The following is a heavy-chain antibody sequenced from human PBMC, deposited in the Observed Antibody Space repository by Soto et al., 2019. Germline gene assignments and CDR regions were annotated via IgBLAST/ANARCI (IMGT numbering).Heavy chain of an antibody. D-gene: IGHD4-17*01. CDR2: IIPIFGTA. V-gene: IGHV1-69*12. CDR1: GGTFSSYA. CDR3: VGGNADDYGDSVDGDY. J-gene: IGHJ4*02. Sequence: QVQLVQSGAEVKKPGSSVKVSCKASGGTFSSYAISWVRQAPGQGLEWMGGIIPIFGTANYAQKFQGRVTITADEXTXXASMELSSLRSVDTAVYYCVGGNADDYGDSVDGDYWGQGTLVTVSS.